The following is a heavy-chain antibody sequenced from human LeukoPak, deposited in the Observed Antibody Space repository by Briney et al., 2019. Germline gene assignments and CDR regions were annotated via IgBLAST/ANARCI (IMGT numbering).Heavy chain of an antibody. CDR3: AREGRAAPEIDY. CDR2: IYYSGST. D-gene: IGHD3-10*01. J-gene: IGHJ4*02. Sequence: SETLSLTCTVSGSSISSSSYYWGWIRQPPGKGLEWIGSIYYSGSTYYNPSLKSRVTISVDTSKNQFSLKLSSVTAADTAVYYCAREGRAAPEIDYWGQGTLVTVSS. CDR1: GSSISSSSYY. V-gene: IGHV4-39*07.